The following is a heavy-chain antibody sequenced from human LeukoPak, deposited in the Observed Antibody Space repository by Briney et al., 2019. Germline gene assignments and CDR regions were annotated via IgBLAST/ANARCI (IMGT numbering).Heavy chain of an antibody. V-gene: IGHV4-39*01. CDR1: GGSISSSSYY. CDR2: IYYGGNT. CDR3: ARRPVTSNWFDP. J-gene: IGHJ5*02. Sequence: SETLSLTCTVSGGSISSSSYYWGRIRQPPGKGLEWIGSIYYGGNTYYNPSLMSRVTISVDTSKNQFSLKLSSVTAADTAVYYCARRPVTSNWFDPWGQGTLVTVSS. D-gene: IGHD4-17*01.